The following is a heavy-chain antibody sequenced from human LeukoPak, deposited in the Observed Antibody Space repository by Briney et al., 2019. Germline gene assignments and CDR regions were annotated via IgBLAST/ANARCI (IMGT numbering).Heavy chain of an antibody. CDR2: IWYDGSNK. Sequence: GGSQRLSCAASGFTFSSYGMHWVRQAPGKGLEWVAVIWYDGSNKYYADSVKGRFIISRDNSKNTLYLQMNSLRAEDTAVYYCARDRGSYWDGGNDYWGQGTLVTVSS. CDR3: ARDRGSYWDGGNDY. V-gene: IGHV3-33*01. CDR1: GFTFSSYG. J-gene: IGHJ4*02. D-gene: IGHD3-10*01.